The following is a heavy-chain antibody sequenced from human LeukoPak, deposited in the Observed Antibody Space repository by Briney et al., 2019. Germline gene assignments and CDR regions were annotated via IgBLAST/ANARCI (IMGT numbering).Heavy chain of an antibody. CDR2: LSGSSDYT. Sequence: GGSLRLSCAASGFTFSDYAMSWVRQTPGKGLEWVSALSGSSDYTFYADSVKGRFTISRDNSKNKLYLHMNSLRAEDTAVYYCAKDGFLWAFDYWGQGTLVTVSS. CDR3: AKDGFLWAFDY. J-gene: IGHJ4*02. D-gene: IGHD2-21*01. CDR1: GFTFSDYA. V-gene: IGHV3-23*01.